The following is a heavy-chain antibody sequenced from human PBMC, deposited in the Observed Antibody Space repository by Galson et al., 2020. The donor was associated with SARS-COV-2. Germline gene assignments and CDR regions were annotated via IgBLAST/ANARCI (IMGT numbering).Heavy chain of an antibody. CDR2: ISWDGSNT. CDR3: AGDSAGSFYNGGLDY. D-gene: IGHD3-10*01. J-gene: IGHJ4*02. CDR1: GFIFSSYV. V-gene: IGHV3-30*03. Sequence: GESLKISCTASGFIFSSYVLHWVRQTPGKGLEWVAVISWDGSNTYYADSVNGRFTISRDNANNTLYLQMDSLRAEDTAVYYCAGDSAGSFYNGGLDYWGQGTLVSVSS.